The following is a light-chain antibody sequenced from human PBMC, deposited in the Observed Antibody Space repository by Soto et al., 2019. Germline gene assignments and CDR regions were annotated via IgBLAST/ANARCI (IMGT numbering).Light chain of an antibody. V-gene: IGLV2-11*01. Sequence: QSALTQPRSVSGSPGQSVTISCTGTNNDVGFYNYVSWYQQQLGKAPKLLIYDVNKRPSGVPPRFSGSKSANTASLTISGLHAADEADYYCNSYAGGLVLFGGGTQLTVL. J-gene: IGLJ2*01. CDR2: DVN. CDR3: NSYAGGLVL. CDR1: NNDVGFYNY.